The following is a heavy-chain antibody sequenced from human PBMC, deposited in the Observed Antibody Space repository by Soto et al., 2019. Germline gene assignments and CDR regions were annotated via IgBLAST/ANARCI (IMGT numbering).Heavy chain of an antibody. CDR2: ISISGSTI. CDR3: ARDPDSSGWHLYGMDV. CDR1: GFTLSDYY. V-gene: IGHV3-11*01. Sequence: PGGSLRLSSAASGFTLSDYYMNWVRQAPGRGLEWVSYISISGSTIYYADSVKGRFTISRDNAKNSLYLQMNSLRAEDTAVYYCARDPDSSGWHLYGMDVWGQGTTVTVSS. J-gene: IGHJ6*02. D-gene: IGHD6-19*01.